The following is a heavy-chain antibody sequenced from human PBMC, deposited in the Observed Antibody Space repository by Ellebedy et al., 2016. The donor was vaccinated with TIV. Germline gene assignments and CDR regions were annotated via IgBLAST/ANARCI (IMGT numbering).Heavy chain of an antibody. J-gene: IGHJ4*02. Sequence: MPSETLSLTCTVSGGSISSYYWNWIRQPPGKGLEWVGRIYSSGSTNYNPSLKSRLTLSVDTSKNQLSLKLRSVTAADTAVYYCPGEIWFGELLVDYWGQGTRVTVSS. CDR1: GGSISSYY. D-gene: IGHD3-10*01. CDR2: IYSSGST. CDR3: PGEIWFGELLVDY. V-gene: IGHV4-4*07.